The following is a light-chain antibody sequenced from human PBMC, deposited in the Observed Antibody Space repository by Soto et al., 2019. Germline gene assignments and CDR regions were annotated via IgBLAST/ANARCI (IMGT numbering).Light chain of an antibody. Sequence: DIHMTQSPSTLSSSVGARATLTCRASQSISIWLAWYQQKPGKAPSLLIYKTSSLDTGVPSRFSGSGSGTDFTLTISSLQPDDFALYYCQHRNNYPCTFGRGTKVDVK. CDR1: QSISIW. CDR2: KTS. V-gene: IGKV1-5*03. J-gene: IGKJ4*01. CDR3: QHRNNYPCT.